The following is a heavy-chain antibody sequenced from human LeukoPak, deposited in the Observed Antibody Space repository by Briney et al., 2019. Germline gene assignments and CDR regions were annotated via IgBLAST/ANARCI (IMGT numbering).Heavy chain of an antibody. CDR2: INHSGST. J-gene: IGHJ4*02. CDR1: GGSFSGYY. CDR3: ARGSRIAARRKGFDY. Sequence: PSETLSLTCAVYGGSFSGYYWSWIRQPPGKGLEWIGEINHSGSTNYDPSLKSRVTISVDTSKNQFSLKLSSVTAADTAMYYCARGSRIAARRKGFDYWGQGTLVTVSS. V-gene: IGHV4-34*01. D-gene: IGHD6-6*01.